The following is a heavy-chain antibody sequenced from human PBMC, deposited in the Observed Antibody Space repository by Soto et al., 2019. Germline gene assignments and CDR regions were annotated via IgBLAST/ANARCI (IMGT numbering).Heavy chain of an antibody. CDR1: GGSISSGGYF. Sequence: VQLQESGPGLVKPSQTLSLTCTVSGGSISSGGYFWSWIRQHPGKGLEWIGNIYYSGRTYYNPSLESRVAISVDTSKNEFTLKVNSVTAADTAMYYCERFAKEENPKLESWYAFDFWGQGTLVTVSS. D-gene: IGHD6-13*01. J-gene: IGHJ4*02. CDR2: IYYSGRT. CDR3: ERFAKEENPKLESWYAFDF. V-gene: IGHV4-31*03.